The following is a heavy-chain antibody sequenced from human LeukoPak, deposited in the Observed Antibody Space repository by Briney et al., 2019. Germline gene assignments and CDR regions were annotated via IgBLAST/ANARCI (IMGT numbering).Heavy chain of an antibody. CDR3: ARHLNYCLDY. Sequence: GGSLRLSCAASGFTFSTYWMHWVRQAPGKGLVWVSRISSDGSITSYADSVKGRFTISRDNAKNTLYPQMNSLRAEDTAVYYCARHLNYCLDYWGQGTLVTVSS. CDR2: ISSDGSIT. J-gene: IGHJ4*02. V-gene: IGHV3-74*01. CDR1: GFTFSTYW. D-gene: IGHD2-15*01.